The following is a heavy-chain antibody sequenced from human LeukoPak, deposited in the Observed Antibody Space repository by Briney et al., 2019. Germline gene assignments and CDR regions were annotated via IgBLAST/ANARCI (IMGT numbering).Heavy chain of an antibody. J-gene: IGHJ4*02. D-gene: IGHD1-26*01. CDR2: IVVGSANT. V-gene: IGHV1-58*02. CDR1: GYSFTSYG. Sequence: ASVKVSCKASGYSFTSYGISWVRQAPGQGLEWIGWIVVGSANTNYAPKFQERVTITRDMSTTTVYMELRSLTSEDTAVYYCAADRAQQGGATAYWGQGSLVTV. CDR3: AADRAQQGGATAY.